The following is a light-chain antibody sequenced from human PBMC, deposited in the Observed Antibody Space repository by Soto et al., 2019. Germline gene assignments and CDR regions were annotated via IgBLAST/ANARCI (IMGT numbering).Light chain of an antibody. CDR3: QQRREWPIT. CDR2: DTS. V-gene: IGKV3-11*01. Sequence: EIVLTQSPATLSLSPGEGATLSCRASQSVGSYLIWYQQKPGQAPRLLIYDTSKRATGIPARFSGSGAGTDFTLTISSLEPEDFAVYYCQQRREWPITFGHGTRLEIK. CDR1: QSVGSY. J-gene: IGKJ5*01.